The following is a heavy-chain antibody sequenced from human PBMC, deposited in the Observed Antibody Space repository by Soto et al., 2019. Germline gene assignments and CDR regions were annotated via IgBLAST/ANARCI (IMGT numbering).Heavy chain of an antibody. CDR2: VHTGDSDT. CDR3: ASRSYYYYGSGHYVCWLDP. J-gene: IGHJ5*02. V-gene: IGHV5-51*01. D-gene: IGHD3-22*01. CDR1: GYNFAEYW. Sequence: GESLKISCKGFGYNFAEYWIAWVRLMPGKGLEWMGTVHTGDSDTRYNTSFQGQVTISADKSFSTAYLQWSSLKASDSAMYYCASRSYYYYGSGHYVCWLDPWGQGTKVTVSS.